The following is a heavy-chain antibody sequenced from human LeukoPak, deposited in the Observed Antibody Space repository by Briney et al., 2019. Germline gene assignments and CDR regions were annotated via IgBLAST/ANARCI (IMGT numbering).Heavy chain of an antibody. J-gene: IGHJ4*02. CDR2: ISSSSSYI. Sequence: GQSLRLSCAASGFTFSSYSMNWVRQAPGKGLEWVSSISSSSSYIYYADSVKGRFTISRDNAKNSLYLQMNSLRAEDTAVYYCARDLIYYDSSGYSNDGWYFDYWGQGTLVTVSS. D-gene: IGHD3-22*01. CDR1: GFTFSSYS. CDR3: ARDLIYYDSSGYSNDGWYFDY. V-gene: IGHV3-21*01.